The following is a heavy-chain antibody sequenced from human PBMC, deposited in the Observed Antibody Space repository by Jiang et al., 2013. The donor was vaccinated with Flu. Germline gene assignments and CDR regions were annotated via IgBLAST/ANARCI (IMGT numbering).Heavy chain of an antibody. J-gene: IGHJ4*02. D-gene: IGHD2-15*01. CDR2: ITDSGGNT. Sequence: EVQLVESGGGLVQPGGSLRLSCTVSGFAFNTYAMGWVRQPPGNGLEWLSIITDSGGNTYYADSVKGRFTISRDNSQNTLFLQMNSLRAEDTAIYYCAKNSRYCSGGSCYYFGHWGQGTLVTVSS. V-gene: IGHV3-23*04. CDR3: AKNSRYCSGGSCYYFGH. CDR1: GFAFNTYA.